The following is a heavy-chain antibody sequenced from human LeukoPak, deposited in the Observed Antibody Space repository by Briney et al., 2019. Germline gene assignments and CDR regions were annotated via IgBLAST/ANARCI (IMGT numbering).Heavy chain of an antibody. V-gene: IGHV3-53*01. CDR3: ARESSGYYFDY. D-gene: IGHD6-25*01. CDR1: GFTFSSYA. J-gene: IGHJ4*02. CDR2: IYPYGTT. Sequence: PGGSLRLSCAASGFTFSSYAMSWVRQAPGKGPECASVIYPYGTTYYADSVKGRFTVSRDDSKNTLFLQMHSLRAEDTAVYYCARESSGYYFDYWGQGTLVTVSS.